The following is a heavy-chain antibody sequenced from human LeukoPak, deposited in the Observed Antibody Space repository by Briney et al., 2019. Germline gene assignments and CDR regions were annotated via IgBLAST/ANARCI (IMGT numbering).Heavy chain of an antibody. D-gene: IGHD2-2*02. J-gene: IGHJ4*02. CDR3: ARYTTLALDY. CDR2: ISGSGTTI. CDR1: GFIFSDYY. Sequence: GGSLRLSCAASGFIFSDYYMSWIRQAPGKGLEWVPYISGSGTTIHYADSVKGRFTISRDNAKNSLYLQMNSLRSEDTAMYYCARYTTLALDYWGLGTLVTVSS. V-gene: IGHV3-11*04.